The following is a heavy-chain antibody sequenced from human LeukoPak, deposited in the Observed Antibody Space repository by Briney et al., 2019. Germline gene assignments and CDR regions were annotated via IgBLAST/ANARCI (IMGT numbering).Heavy chain of an antibody. CDR1: GYTLTELS. CDR3: ATCKTPDYYYYMDV. Sequence: ASVKVSCKVPGYTLTELSMHWVRQAPGKGLEWMGGFDPEDGETIYAQKFQGRVTMTEDTSTDTAYMELSSLRSEDTAVYYCATCKTPDYYYYMDVWGKGTTVTVSS. D-gene: IGHD2/OR15-2a*01. CDR2: FDPEDGET. V-gene: IGHV1-24*01. J-gene: IGHJ6*03.